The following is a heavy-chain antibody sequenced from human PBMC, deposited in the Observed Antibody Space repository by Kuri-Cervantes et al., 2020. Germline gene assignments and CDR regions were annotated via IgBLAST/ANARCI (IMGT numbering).Heavy chain of an antibody. CDR2: INHSGST. D-gene: IGHD6-19*01. CDR1: GGSFSGYY. V-gene: IGHV4-34*01. J-gene: IGHJ6*02. CDR3: ARDQEQQWLVLPNYYYYGMDV. Sequence: SETLSLTCAVYGGSFSGYYWGWIRQPPGKGLEWIGEINHSGSTNYNPPLKSRVTISVDTSKNQFSLKLSSVTAADTAVYYCARDQEQQWLVLPNYYYYGMDVWGQGTTVAVSS.